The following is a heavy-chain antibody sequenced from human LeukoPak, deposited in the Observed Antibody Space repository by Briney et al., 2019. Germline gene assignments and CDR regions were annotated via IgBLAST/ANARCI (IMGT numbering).Heavy chain of an antibody. V-gene: IGHV1-24*01. CDR3: ATAHIVVVPAAIRRSYFDY. CDR2: FDPEDGET. D-gene: IGHD2-2*02. J-gene: IGHJ4*02. Sequence: ASVKVSCKVSGYTLTELSMHWVRQAPGKGLEWMGGFDPEDGETICAQKFQGRVTMTEDTSTDTAYMELSSLRSEDTAVYYCATAHIVVVPAAIRRSYFDYWGQGTLVTVSS. CDR1: GYTLTELS.